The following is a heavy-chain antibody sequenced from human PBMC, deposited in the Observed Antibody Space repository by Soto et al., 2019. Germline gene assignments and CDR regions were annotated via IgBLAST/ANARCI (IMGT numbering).Heavy chain of an antibody. V-gene: IGHV1-69*13. CDR1: GGTFSSYA. Sequence: ASVKVSCKASGGTFSSYAISWVRQAPGQGLEWMGGIIPIFGTANYAQKFQGRVTITADESTSTAYMELSSLRSEDTAVYYCARDEYSSSWYATKGFDPWGQGTLVTVSS. J-gene: IGHJ5*02. D-gene: IGHD6-13*01. CDR3: ARDEYSSSWYATKGFDP. CDR2: IIPIFGTA.